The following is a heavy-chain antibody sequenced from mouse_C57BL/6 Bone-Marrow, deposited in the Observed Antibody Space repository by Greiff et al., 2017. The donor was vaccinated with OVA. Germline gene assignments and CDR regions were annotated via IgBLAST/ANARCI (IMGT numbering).Heavy chain of an antibody. CDR2: INPNNGGT. CDR1: GYTFTDYY. D-gene: IGHD1-1*01. CDR3: ALHYYGSSPFAY. J-gene: IGHJ3*01. V-gene: IGHV1-26*01. Sequence: VQLQQSGPELVKPGASVKISCKASGYTFTDYYMNWVKQSHGKSLEWIGDINPNNGGTSYNQKFKGKATLTVDKSSSTAYMELRSLTSEDSAVYYCALHYYGSSPFAYWGQGTLVTVSA.